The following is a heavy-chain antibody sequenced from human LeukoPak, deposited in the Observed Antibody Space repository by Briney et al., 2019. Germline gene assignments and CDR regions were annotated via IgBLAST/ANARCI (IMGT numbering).Heavy chain of an antibody. CDR2: IYSCGST. Sequence: GGSLRLSCAASGFTVSSNYMSWVRQAPGKGLEWVSVIYSCGSTYYADSVKGRFTISRDNSKNSLYLQMNSLRAEDTAVYYCARDFITMVRGFDYWGQGTLVTVSS. CDR1: GFTVSSNY. CDR3: ARDFITMVRGFDY. J-gene: IGHJ4*02. D-gene: IGHD3-10*01. V-gene: IGHV3-66*03.